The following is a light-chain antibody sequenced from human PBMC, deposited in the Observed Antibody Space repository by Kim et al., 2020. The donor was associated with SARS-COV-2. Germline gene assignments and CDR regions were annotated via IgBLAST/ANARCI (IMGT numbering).Light chain of an antibody. V-gene: IGKV1-39*01. CDR1: QSISGY. CDR2: AAS. J-gene: IGKJ1*01. Sequence: DIQLTQSPSSLSASVGDRVTITCRASQSISGYLNWYQQKSGKAPKLLIYAASSLQSGVTSRFSGSGSGTDFTLTISSLQPEDFATYYCQQSYNTPPWTFGQGTKVDIK. CDR3: QQSYNTPPWT.